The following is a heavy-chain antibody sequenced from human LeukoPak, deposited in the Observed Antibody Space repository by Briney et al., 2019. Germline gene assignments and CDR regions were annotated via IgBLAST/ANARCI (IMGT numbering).Heavy chain of an antibody. CDR2: INHSGST. Sequence: SETLSLTCAVYGGSFSGYYWSWIRQPPGKGLEWIGEINHSGSTNYNPSLKSRVSISVDTSKNQFSLKLSSVTAADTAVYYCALLWFGELETPNFDYWGQGTLVTVSS. V-gene: IGHV4-34*01. J-gene: IGHJ4*02. CDR3: ALLWFGELETPNFDY. CDR1: GGSFSGYY. D-gene: IGHD3-10*01.